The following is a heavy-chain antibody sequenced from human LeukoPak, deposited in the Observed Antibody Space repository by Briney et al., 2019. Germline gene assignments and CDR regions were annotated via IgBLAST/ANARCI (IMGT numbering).Heavy chain of an antibody. CDR3: AREVDTAMVYFDY. CDR2: ISSSSSYI. CDR1: GFTFSSYS. Sequence: GGSLRLSCAASGFTFSSYSTNWVRQAPGKGLEWVSSISSSSSYIYYADSVKGRFTISRDNAKNSLYLQMNSLRAEDTAVYYCAREVDTAMVYFDYWGQGTLVTVSS. V-gene: IGHV3-21*01. J-gene: IGHJ4*02. D-gene: IGHD5-18*01.